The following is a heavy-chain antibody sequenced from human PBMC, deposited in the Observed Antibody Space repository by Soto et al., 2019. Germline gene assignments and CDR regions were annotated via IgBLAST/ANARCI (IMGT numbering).Heavy chain of an antibody. CDR1: GFTFSSYA. CDR2: IAGSGGRT. Sequence: LRLSCAASGFTFSSYAMTWVRLAPGRGLEWVATIAGSGGRTYYTVSVRGRFTIAGDNSKNTVSLQMSSLRAEDTAIYHCAKVNFFDTPGTLDVWGQGTPVTVSS. V-gene: IGHV3-23*01. CDR3: AKVNFFDTPGTLDV. J-gene: IGHJ6*02. D-gene: IGHD2-15*01.